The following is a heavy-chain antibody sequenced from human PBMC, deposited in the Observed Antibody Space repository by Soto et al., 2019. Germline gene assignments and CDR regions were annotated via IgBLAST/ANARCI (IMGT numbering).Heavy chain of an antibody. J-gene: IGHJ5*02. V-gene: IGHV4-31*03. CDR3: ARDPGSSTSYFNWFDP. D-gene: IGHD2-2*01. CDR2: IYYSGST. Sequence: SETLSLTCTVSGGSISSGGYYWSWIRHHPGNGLEWIGYIYYSGSTYYNPSLKSRVTISVDTSKNQFSLKLSSVTAADTAVYYCARDPGSSTSYFNWFDPWGQGTMVTFYS. CDR1: GGSISSGGYY.